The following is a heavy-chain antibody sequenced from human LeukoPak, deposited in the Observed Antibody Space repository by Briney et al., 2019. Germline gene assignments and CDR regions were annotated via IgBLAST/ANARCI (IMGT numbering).Heavy chain of an antibody. V-gene: IGHV1-18*01. CDR1: GYIFTSFG. CDR3: ARLDSGSYYEDFDY. J-gene: IGHJ4*02. D-gene: IGHD1-26*01. Sequence: ASVKVSCKASGYIFTSFGISWLRQAPGQGLEWMGWISAYNGNTNYAQKLQGRVTMTTDTSTSTAYMELRSLRSDDTAVYYCARLDSGSYYEDFDYWGQGTLVTVSS. CDR2: ISAYNGNT.